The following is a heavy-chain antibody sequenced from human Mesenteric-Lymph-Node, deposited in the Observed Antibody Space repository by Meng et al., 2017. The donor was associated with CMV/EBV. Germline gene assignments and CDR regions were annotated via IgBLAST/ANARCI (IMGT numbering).Heavy chain of an antibody. D-gene: IGHD5-24*01. V-gene: IGHV3-30*04. CDR2: ITYDGTNK. CDR3: AKDREERWDVFDY. J-gene: IGHJ4*02. CDR1: EFPFSSYA. Sequence: GGSLRLSCAASEFPFSSYALYWVRQSPGKGLEWVAIITYDGTNKYYADSVKGRFTISRDNSKNTLYLQMNSLRAEDTAVYCCAKDREERWDVFDYWGQGTLVTVSS.